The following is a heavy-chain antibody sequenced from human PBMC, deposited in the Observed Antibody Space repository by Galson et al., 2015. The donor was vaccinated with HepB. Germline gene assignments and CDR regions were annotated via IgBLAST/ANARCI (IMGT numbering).Heavy chain of an antibody. V-gene: IGHV3-30-3*01. CDR3: ARDESSYYDFWSGYYPGDY. Sequence: SLRLSCAASGFTFSSYAMHWVRQAPGKGLEWVAVISYDGSNKYYADSVKGRFTISRDNSKNTLYLQMNSLRAEDAAVYYCARDESSYYDFWSGYYPGDYWGQGTLVTVSS. J-gene: IGHJ4*02. CDR1: GFTFSSYA. CDR2: ISYDGSNK. D-gene: IGHD3-3*01.